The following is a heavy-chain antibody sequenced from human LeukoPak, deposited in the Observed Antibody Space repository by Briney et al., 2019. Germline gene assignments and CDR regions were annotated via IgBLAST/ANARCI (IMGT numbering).Heavy chain of an antibody. J-gene: IGHJ6*02. CDR3: ARDRCSGGSCYGYYYGMDV. D-gene: IGHD2-15*01. V-gene: IGHV3-9*01. CDR2: ISWNSGSI. Sequence: GRSLRLSCAASGFTFDDYAMHWVRQAPGKGLEWVSGISWNSGSIGYADSVKGRFTISRDNSKNTLYLQMNSLRAEDTAVYYCARDRCSGGSCYGYYYGMDVWGQGTTVTVSS. CDR1: GFTFDDYA.